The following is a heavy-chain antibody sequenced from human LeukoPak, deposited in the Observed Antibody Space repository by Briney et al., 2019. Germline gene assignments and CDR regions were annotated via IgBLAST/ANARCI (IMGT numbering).Heavy chain of an antibody. J-gene: IGHJ4*02. V-gene: IGHV3-74*01. D-gene: IGHD1-26*01. Sequence: GGSLRLSCAASGFTFSSYWMHWVRQAPGKGLVWVSRINSDGSSTSYADSVKGRFTISRDNAKSTLYLQMNSLRAEDTAVYYCAKGDTTWELPHDYWGQGTLVTVSS. CDR1: GFTFSSYW. CDR3: AKGDTTWELPHDY. CDR2: INSDGSST.